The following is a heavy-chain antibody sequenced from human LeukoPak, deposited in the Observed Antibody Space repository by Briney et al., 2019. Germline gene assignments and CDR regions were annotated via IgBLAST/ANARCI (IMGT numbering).Heavy chain of an antibody. V-gene: IGHV1-46*01. CDR1: GFTFTSHY. CDR3: ARDNKWELFALDY. Sequence: ASVTVSCTASGFTFTSHYMHWVRQAPGQGLEWMGIINPSGSDTRYTQNLQGRVTMTRDTSTSTVYMELSSLRSEDTAVYYCARDNKWELFALDYWGQGTLVTVSS. CDR2: INPSGSDT. J-gene: IGHJ4*02. D-gene: IGHD1-26*01.